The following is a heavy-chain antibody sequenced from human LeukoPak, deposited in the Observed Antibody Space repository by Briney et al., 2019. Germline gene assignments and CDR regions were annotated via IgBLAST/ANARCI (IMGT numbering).Heavy chain of an antibody. V-gene: IGHV1-2*02. J-gene: IGHJ3*02. CDR1: GYTFTGYY. D-gene: IGHD1-1*01. Sequence: GASVKVSCKASGYTFTGYYMHWVRQAPGQGLEWMGWLNPNSGGTNYAQKFQGGVTMTRDTSISTAYMELSKLRSDDTAVYYCARDSLEDAFDIWGQGTMVTVSS. CDR2: LNPNSGGT. CDR3: ARDSLEDAFDI.